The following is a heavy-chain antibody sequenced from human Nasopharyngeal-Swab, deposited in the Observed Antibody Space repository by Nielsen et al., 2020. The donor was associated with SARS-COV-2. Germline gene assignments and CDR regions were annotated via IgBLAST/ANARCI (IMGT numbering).Heavy chain of an antibody. CDR2: IWYDGSNK. CDR3: ARSGPYYYDSSGYRHGGAFDI. V-gene: IGHV3-33*01. J-gene: IGHJ3*02. Sequence: WIRQPPGKGLEWVAVIWYDGSNKYYADSVKGRFTISRGNSKNTLYLQMNSLRAEDTAVYYCARSGPYYYDSSGYRHGGAFDIWGQGTMVTVSS. D-gene: IGHD3-22*01.